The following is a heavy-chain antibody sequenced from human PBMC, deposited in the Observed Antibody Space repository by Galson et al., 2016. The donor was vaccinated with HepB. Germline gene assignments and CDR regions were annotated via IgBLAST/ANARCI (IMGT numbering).Heavy chain of an antibody. D-gene: IGHD1-26*01. CDR2: ISYDGSKK. J-gene: IGHJ4*02. Sequence: SLRLSCAASGFTFSNYAMHWVRQAPGKGLEWVAVISYDGSKKYYADSVKGRFTISRDNSENTLYLQMNNLRADDTAVYYCAREIPRGSYYPDSWGQGTLGTVSS. CDR1: GFTFSNYA. CDR3: AREIPRGSYYPDS. V-gene: IGHV3-30-3*01.